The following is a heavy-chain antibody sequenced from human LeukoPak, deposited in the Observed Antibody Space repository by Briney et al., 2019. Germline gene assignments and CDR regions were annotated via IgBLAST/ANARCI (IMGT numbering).Heavy chain of an antibody. CDR3: ARERRFIAAAGPHWFDP. V-gene: IGHV1-2*02. CDR2: INPNGGGT. J-gene: IGHJ5*02. Sequence: ASMKVSCKASGYTFTGYYMHWVRQAPGQGLEWMGWINPNGGGTNYAQKFQGRVTMTRDTSISTAYMELSRLRSEDTAVYYCARERRFIAAAGPHWFDPWGQGTLVTVSS. D-gene: IGHD6-13*01. CDR1: GYTFTGYY.